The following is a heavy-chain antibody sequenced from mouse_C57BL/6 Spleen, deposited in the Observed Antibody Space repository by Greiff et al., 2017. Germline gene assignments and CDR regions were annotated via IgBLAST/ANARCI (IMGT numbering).Heavy chain of an antibody. V-gene: IGHV1-82*01. CDR1: GYAFSSSW. CDR2: IYPGDGDT. Sequence: QVQLQQSGPELVKPGASVKISCKASGYAFSSSWMNWVKQRPGKGLEWIGRIYPGDGDTNYNGKFKGKATLTADKSSSTAYMQLRSLTSEASAVYFCARKHATIFDNWGQGTTLTVSS. CDR3: ARKHATIFDN. J-gene: IGHJ2*01. D-gene: IGHD6-1*01.